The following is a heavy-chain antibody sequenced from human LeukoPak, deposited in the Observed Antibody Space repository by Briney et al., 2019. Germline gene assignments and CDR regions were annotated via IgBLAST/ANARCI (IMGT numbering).Heavy chain of an antibody. CDR3: ARGVHSSSSVGGFDY. Sequence: SETLSLTCAVYGGSFSGYYWSWIRQPPGKGLEWIGEINHSGSTNYNPSLKSRVTISVDTSKNQFSLKLSSVTAADTAVYYCARGVHSSSSVGGFDYWGQGTLVTVSS. D-gene: IGHD6-6*01. CDR1: GGSFSGYY. V-gene: IGHV4-34*01. J-gene: IGHJ4*02. CDR2: INHSGST.